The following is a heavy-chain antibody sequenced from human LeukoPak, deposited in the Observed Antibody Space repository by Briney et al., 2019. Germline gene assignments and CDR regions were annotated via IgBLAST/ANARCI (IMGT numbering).Heavy chain of an antibody. CDR3: ARGNLGDTMVRGVDTLYYYYYMDV. D-gene: IGHD3-10*01. V-gene: IGHV1-69*13. CDR2: IIPIFGTA. Sequence: SVKVSCKASGGTFSSYAISWVRQAPGQGLEWMGGIIPIFGTANYAQKFQGRVTITADESTSTAYMELSSLRSEDTAVYYRARGNLGDTMVRGVDTLYYYYYMDVWGKGTTVTVSS. J-gene: IGHJ6*03. CDR1: GGTFSSYA.